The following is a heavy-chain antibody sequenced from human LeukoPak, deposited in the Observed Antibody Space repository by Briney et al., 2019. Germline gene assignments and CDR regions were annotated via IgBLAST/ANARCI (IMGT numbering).Heavy chain of an antibody. D-gene: IGHD6-6*01. Sequence: SETLSLTRTVSGGSIRSRPYYWGRVRQPPGKGLEWISTVSYSESTYYSPSLKSRVTISLDTSKNQFSVKLSSVTAADTAIYYCARDFSSSSTVYYYYYMDVWGKGTTVTVSS. CDR2: VSYSEST. CDR1: GGSIRSRPYY. CDR3: ARDFSSSSTVYYYYYMDV. V-gene: IGHV4-39*07. J-gene: IGHJ6*03.